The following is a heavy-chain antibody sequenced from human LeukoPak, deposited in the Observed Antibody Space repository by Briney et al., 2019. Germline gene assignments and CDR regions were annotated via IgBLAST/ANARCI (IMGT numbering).Heavy chain of an antibody. V-gene: IGHV3-30*04. J-gene: IGHJ4*02. CDR1: RLTFSSYV. Sequence: AESLSLSCAPSRLTFSSYVMQWVRPAPGKGLDWVAVISYDGSNKYYAESVQGRFTIPRDNSKNTLYMQMNSLRSEDTAVYYCARDPPSITVSGATEDWGQGTLVTASS. CDR2: ISYDGSNK. CDR3: ARDPPSITVSGATED. D-gene: IGHD6-19*01.